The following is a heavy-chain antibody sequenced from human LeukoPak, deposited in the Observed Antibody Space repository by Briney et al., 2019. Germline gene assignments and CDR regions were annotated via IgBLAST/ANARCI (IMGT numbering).Heavy chain of an antibody. CDR2: INPNSGAT. Sequence: ASVKVSCKASGYTFTGYYMNWVRQAPGQGLEWMGWINPNSGATNYAQKFQGRVTMTRDTSISTTYMELSRLRSDDTAVYYCARDYGSGSYSSEFDYWGQGTLVTVSS. V-gene: IGHV1-2*02. J-gene: IGHJ4*02. CDR3: ARDYGSGSYSSEFDY. D-gene: IGHD3-10*01. CDR1: GYTFTGYY.